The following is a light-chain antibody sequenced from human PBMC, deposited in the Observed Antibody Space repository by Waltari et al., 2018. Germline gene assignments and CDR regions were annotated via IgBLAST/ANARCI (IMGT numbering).Light chain of an antibody. CDR1: SSDVGNYNL. CDR3: CSYAGSYTWV. Sequence: QSALTQPASVSGSPGQSITISCTGTSSDVGNYNLVSWYQQYPGKAPKAMIYDDNRRPSVVSDRFSGSKSGNTASLTISGVQAEDEADYYCCSYAGSYTWVFGGGTKLTVL. J-gene: IGLJ3*02. CDR2: DDN. V-gene: IGLV2-23*01.